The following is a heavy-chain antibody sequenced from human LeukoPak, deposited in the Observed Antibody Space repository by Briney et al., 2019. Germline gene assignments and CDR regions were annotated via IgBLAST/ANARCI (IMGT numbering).Heavy chain of an antibody. CDR3: AKDQAILVDTAMVTPFDY. D-gene: IGHD5-18*01. J-gene: IGHJ4*02. V-gene: IGHV3-9*01. Sequence: PGGSLRLSCAASGFTFDDYAMHWVRQAPGKGLEWVSGISWNSGSIGYADSVKGRFTISRDNAKNSLYLQMNSLRAEDTAVYYCAKDQAILVDTAMVTPFDYWGQGTLVTVSS. CDR1: GFTFDDYA. CDR2: ISWNSGSI.